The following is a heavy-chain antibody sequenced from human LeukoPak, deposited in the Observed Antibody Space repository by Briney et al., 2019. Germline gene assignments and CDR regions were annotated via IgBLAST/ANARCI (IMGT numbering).Heavy chain of an antibody. Sequence: GGSLRLSCAASGFTFSSYWMTWVRQAPGKGLEWVAFIRYDGSNKYYADSVEGRFTISRDNSKNTLYLQMNSLRAEDTAVYYCAKERVRWFDPWGQGTLVTVSS. CDR3: AKERVRWFDP. CDR1: GFTFSSYW. D-gene: IGHD4/OR15-4a*01. J-gene: IGHJ5*02. CDR2: IRYDGSNK. V-gene: IGHV3-30*02.